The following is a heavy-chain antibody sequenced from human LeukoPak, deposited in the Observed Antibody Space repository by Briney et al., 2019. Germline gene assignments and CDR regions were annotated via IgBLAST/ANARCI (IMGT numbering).Heavy chain of an antibody. CDR3: ASVGSSGYRRDY. CDR2: IYYSGST. J-gene: IGHJ4*02. D-gene: IGHD3-22*01. V-gene: IGHV4-39*01. CDR1: GFTFSSYE. Sequence: GSLRLSCAASGFTFSSYEMNWVRQPPGKGLEWIGSIYYSGSTYYNPSLKSRVTISVDTSKNQFSLKLSSVTATDTAVYYCASVGSSGYRRDYWGQGTLVTVSS.